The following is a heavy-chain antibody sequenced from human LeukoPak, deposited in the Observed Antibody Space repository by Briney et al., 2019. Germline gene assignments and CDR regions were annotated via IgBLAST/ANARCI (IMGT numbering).Heavy chain of an antibody. CDR1: GGSMDKYY. J-gene: IGHJ6*03. CDR3: ARVPRSYYYYYMDV. CDR2: IYYSGST. V-gene: IGHV4-59*01. Sequence: SETLSLTCTVSGGSMDKYYWNWIRQPPGKGLEWIGYIYYSGSTNYNPSLKSRVTISIDTSKNQFSLRLTSVTAADTAVYYCARVPRSYYYYYMDVWGKGTTVTVSS.